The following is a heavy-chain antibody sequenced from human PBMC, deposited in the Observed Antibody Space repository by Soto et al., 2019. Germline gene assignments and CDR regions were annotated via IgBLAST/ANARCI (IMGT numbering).Heavy chain of an antibody. CDR2: ISGSGGST. CDR1: GFTSWDYD. V-gene: IGHV3-23*01. D-gene: IGHD2-2*01. Sequence: PGGSLRLSCAASGFTSWDYDMSWIRQAPGKGLEWVSAISGSGGSTYYADSVKGRFTISRDNSKNTLYLQMNSLRAEDTAVYYCAKEVVPVIWGQGTLVTVSS. J-gene: IGHJ4*02. CDR3: AKEVVPVI.